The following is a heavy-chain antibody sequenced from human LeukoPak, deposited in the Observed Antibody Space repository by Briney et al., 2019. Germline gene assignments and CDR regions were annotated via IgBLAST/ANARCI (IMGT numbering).Heavy chain of an antibody. CDR1: GYSISSGYY. CDR2: IYHSGST. D-gene: IGHD3-22*01. J-gene: IGHJ4*02. CDR3: ARAPYYYDSSGYFDY. V-gene: IGHV4-38-2*02. Sequence: PSETLSLTCTVSGYSISSGYYWGWIRQPPGKGLERIGSIYHSGSTYYNPSLKSRVTISVDTSKNQFSLKLSSVTAADTAVYYCARAPYYYDSSGYFDYWGQGTLVTVSS.